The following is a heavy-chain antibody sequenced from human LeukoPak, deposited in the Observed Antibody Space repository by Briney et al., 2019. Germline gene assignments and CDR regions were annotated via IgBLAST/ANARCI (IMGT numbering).Heavy chain of an antibody. Sequence: GGSLRLSCAASGFTFSNYAMSWVRQAPGKGLEWVSSISSSSSYIYYADSVKGRFTISRDNAKNSLYLQMNSLRAEDTAVYYCARAPSAARPMTNWFDPWGQGTLVTVSS. CDR3: ARAPSAARPMTNWFDP. CDR2: ISSSSSYI. V-gene: IGHV3-21*01. J-gene: IGHJ5*02. CDR1: GFTFSNYA. D-gene: IGHD6-6*01.